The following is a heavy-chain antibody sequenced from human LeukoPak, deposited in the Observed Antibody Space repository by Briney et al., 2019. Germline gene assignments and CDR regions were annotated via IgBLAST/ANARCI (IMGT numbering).Heavy chain of an antibody. J-gene: IGHJ4*02. CDR2: INHSGST. CDR1: GGSFSGYY. V-gene: IGHV4-34*01. D-gene: IGHD6-19*01. CDR3: ARITASDSSGLYYFDY. Sequence: KPSETLSLTCAVYGGSFSGYYWSWIRQPPGKGLEWIGEINHSGSTNYNPSLKSRVTISVDTSKNQFSLKLSSVTAADTAVYYCARITASDSSGLYYFDYWGQGTLVTVSS.